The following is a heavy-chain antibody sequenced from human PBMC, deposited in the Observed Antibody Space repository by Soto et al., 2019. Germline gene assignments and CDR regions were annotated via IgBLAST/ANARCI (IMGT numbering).Heavy chain of an antibody. CDR3: ARVPVSGERGVFDY. D-gene: IGHD7-27*01. CDR2: IKPNSGGT. CDR1: GYTFSGYY. J-gene: IGHJ4*02. Sequence: QVQLVQSGAEVKKPGASVKVSCKASGYTFSGYYMHWVRQAPGQGLEWMGWIKPNSGGTNYAQKCQGRVTMTGDTSISTAYMEMSRLRSDDTAVFYWARVPVSGERGVFDYWGQGTLVTVSS. V-gene: IGHV1-2*02.